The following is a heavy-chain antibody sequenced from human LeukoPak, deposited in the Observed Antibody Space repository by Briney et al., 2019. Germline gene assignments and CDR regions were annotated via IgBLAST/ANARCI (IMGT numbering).Heavy chain of an antibody. CDR1: GYTFTGYY. CDR3: ARGVEWEFYAFDI. V-gene: IGHV1-2*02. D-gene: IGHD1-26*01. CDR2: INPNSGGT. Sequence: ASVKVSCKASGYTFTGYYMHWVRQAPGQGLEWMGWINPNSGGTNYAQKFQGRVTMTRDTSISTAYMELSRLRSDDTAVYYCARGVEWEFYAFDIWGQGTMVTVSS. J-gene: IGHJ3*02.